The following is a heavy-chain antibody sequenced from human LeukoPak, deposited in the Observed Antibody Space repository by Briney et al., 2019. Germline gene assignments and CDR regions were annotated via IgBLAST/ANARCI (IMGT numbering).Heavy chain of an antibody. V-gene: IGHV4-39*07. CDR3: ARGRVATTDFDY. CDR1: GGSISSSSYY. CDR2: IYYSGST. J-gene: IGHJ4*02. D-gene: IGHD5-12*01. Sequence: ASETLSPTCTVSGGSISSSSYYWGWIRQPPGKGLEWIGSIYYSGSTYYNPSLKSRVTISVDTSKNQFSLRLSSVTAADTAVYYCARGRVATTDFDYWGQGTLVTVSS.